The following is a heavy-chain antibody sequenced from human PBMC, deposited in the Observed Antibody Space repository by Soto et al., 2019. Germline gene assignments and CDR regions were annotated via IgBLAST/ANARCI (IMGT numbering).Heavy chain of an antibody. CDR2: IIPIFGTA. CDR1: GGTFSSYA. V-gene: IGHV1-69*13. J-gene: IGHJ6*02. Sequence: SVKVSCKASGGTFSSYAISWVRQAPGQGLEWMGGIIPIFGTANYAQKFQGRVTITADESTSTAYMELSSLRSEDTAVYYCARDHQGRDYYYYGMDVWGQGTTVTVSS. CDR3: ARDHQGRDYYYYGMDV.